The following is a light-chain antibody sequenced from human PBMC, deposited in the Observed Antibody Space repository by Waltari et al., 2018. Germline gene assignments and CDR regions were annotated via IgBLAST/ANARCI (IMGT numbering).Light chain of an antibody. CDR2: DAS. CDR1: QSVSSY. J-gene: IGKJ4*01. CDR3: QQRLNWPLT. Sequence: IVFTQSPAALSLSPGERATLSCRASQSVSSYFAWYQQKPGQAPRLLIYDASNRATGIPARFSGSGSGTDFTLTISSLEPEDFAVYYCQQRLNWPLTFGGGTKLEIK. V-gene: IGKV3-11*01.